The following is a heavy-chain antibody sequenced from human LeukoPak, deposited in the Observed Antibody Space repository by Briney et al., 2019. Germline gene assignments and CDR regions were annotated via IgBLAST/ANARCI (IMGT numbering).Heavy chain of an antibody. CDR3: ARDRPGFGTIESPEY. Sequence: ASVKVSCKASGYTFTTYGIRWVRQAPGQGLEWMGWISGNNGNTRYTQKLQDRVTMTTDTSTRTAYMELRNLKSDDTAVYYCARDRPGFGTIESPEYWGQGTLVTVSS. CDR2: ISGNNGNT. J-gene: IGHJ4*02. V-gene: IGHV1-18*01. D-gene: IGHD1-1*01. CDR1: GYTFTTYG.